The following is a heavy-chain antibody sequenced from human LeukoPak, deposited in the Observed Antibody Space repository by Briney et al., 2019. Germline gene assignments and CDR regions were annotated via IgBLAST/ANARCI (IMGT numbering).Heavy chain of an antibody. CDR3: ARLAGYYGSGRDSS. V-gene: IGHV4-61*02. Sequence: PSETLSLTCTVSGGSISSGSYYWSWIRQPAGKGLEWIGRIYTSGSTNYNPSLKSRVTISVDTSKNQFSLKLSSVTAADTAVYYCARLAGYYGSGRDSSWGQGTLVTVSS. D-gene: IGHD3-10*01. CDR2: IYTSGST. J-gene: IGHJ5*02. CDR1: GGSISSGSYY.